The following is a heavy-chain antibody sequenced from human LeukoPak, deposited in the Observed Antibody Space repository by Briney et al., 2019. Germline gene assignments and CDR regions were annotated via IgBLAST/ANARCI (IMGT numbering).Heavy chain of an antibody. CDR2: IIPILGIA. Sequence: SVKVSCKASGGTFSSYAISWVRQAPGQGLEWMGRIIPILGIANYAQKFQGRVTMTRNTSISTAYMELSSLRSEDTAVYYCARRQAGILTGDFDYWGQGTLVTVSS. J-gene: IGHJ4*02. D-gene: IGHD3-9*01. CDR1: GGTFSSYA. V-gene: IGHV1-69*04. CDR3: ARRQAGILTGDFDY.